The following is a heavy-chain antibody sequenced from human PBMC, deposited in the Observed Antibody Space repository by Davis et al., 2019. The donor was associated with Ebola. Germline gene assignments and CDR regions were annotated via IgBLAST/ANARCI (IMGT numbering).Heavy chain of an antibody. CDR2: ISSSGSTI. Sequence: PGGSLRLSCAASGFTFSSYEMNWVRQAPGKGLEWVSYISSSGSTIYYADSVKGRFTISRDNAKNSLYLQMNSLRAEDTAVYYCARVGIMTVAADWGGQGTLVTVSS. J-gene: IGHJ4*02. V-gene: IGHV3-48*03. CDR3: ARVGIMTVAADW. D-gene: IGHD6-19*01. CDR1: GFTFSSYE.